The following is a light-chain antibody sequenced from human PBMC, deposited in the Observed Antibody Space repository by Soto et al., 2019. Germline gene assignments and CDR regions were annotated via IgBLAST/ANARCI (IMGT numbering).Light chain of an antibody. CDR1: SSNIGGNS. J-gene: IGLJ1*01. CDR2: DDN. Sequence: QRLLAQPPSVSAAPGQKVTISCSGSSSNIGGNSVSWYQQLPGTAPKLLIYDDNKRPSGIPDRFSGSKSGTSATLAITGFQTGDEADYYCGSWDSSLSAYVFGTGTKVTVL. V-gene: IGLV1-51*01. CDR3: GSWDSSLSAYV.